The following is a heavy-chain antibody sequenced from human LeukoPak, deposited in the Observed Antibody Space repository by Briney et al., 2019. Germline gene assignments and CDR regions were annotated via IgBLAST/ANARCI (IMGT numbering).Heavy chain of an antibody. D-gene: IGHD3-22*01. J-gene: IGHJ6*03. CDR2: INHSGST. Sequence: PPETLSLTCAVYGGSFSGYYWSWIRQPPGKGLEWIGEINHSGSTNYNPSLKSRVTISVDTSKNQFSLKLSSVTAADTAVYYCARWRSSGYYYYYYYMDVWGKGTTVTVSS. CDR1: GGSFSGYY. V-gene: IGHV4-34*01. CDR3: ARWRSSGYYYYYYYMDV.